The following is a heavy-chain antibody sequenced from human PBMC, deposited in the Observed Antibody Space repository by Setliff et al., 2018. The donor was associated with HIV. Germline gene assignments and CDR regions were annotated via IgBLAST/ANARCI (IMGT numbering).Heavy chain of an antibody. CDR3: MDFAIAGAWDY. V-gene: IGHV3-15*01. D-gene: IGHD6-13*01. Sequence: SLKISCAASGFIFSNARMNWVRQVPGKGLEWVGHIKKKGDGGTTEYATPVKGRFTISRDDSENMLYLQMNDLKTEDTAVYYCMDFAIAGAWDYWGQGTLVTVSS. CDR2: IKKKGDGGTT. CDR1: GFIFSNAR. J-gene: IGHJ4*02.